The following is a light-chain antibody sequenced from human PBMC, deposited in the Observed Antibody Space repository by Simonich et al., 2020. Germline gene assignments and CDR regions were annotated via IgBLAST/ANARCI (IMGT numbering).Light chain of an antibody. CDR1: QSLLHSNGYNY. CDR2: LGS. J-gene: IGKJ1*01. Sequence: IVLTQSPLSLPVTPGEPASISCRSSQSLLHSNGYNYLEWYLQKQGQSPQILIYLGSNRASGVPDRFSGNGTGTDFTRKISRVESENVGVYYCMQALQTPWTFGQGTKVEIK. CDR3: MQALQTPWT. V-gene: IGKV2-28*01.